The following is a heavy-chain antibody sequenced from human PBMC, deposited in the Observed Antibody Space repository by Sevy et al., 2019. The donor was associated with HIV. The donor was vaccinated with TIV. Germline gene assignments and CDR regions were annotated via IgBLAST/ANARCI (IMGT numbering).Heavy chain of an antibody. Sequence: GGSLRLSCAASGFTISNYGMHWVRQAPGKGLEWVAIISYDGSNQYYADSVKGRFTISRDNSKNTLYLQMNSLGAEDTAVYYCAKDEYYDTTGPFDYWGQGTLVTVSS. CDR3: AKDEYYDTTGPFDY. CDR2: ISYDGSNQ. D-gene: IGHD3-22*01. J-gene: IGHJ4*02. V-gene: IGHV3-30*18. CDR1: GFTISNYG.